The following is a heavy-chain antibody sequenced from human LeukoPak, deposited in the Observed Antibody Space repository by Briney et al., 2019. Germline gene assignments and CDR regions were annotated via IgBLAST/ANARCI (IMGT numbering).Heavy chain of an antibody. D-gene: IGHD3-22*01. CDR3: VRAVHHLFYSDSGGYFGDVLDV. Sequence: GGSLRLSCPASRFSFRTNYMRWGCQAPGKGLEWVSVIYSGGTIRYADSVKGRFTISRDNSRDTLHLQMNSLRVDDTAVVYCVRAVHHLFYSDSGGYFGDVLDVWGQGTVVTVSS. V-gene: IGHV3-53*01. CDR2: IYSGGTI. J-gene: IGHJ3*01. CDR1: RFSFRTNY.